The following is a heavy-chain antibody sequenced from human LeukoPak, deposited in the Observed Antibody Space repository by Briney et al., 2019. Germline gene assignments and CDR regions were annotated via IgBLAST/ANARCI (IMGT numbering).Heavy chain of an antibody. CDR2: ISGSGGST. Sequence: GGSLRLSCAASGFTFSSYGMSWVRQAPGKGLEWVSAISGSGGSTYYADPVKGRFTISRDNSKNTLYLQMNGLRAEDTAVYYCAKGKTGYSSGWENAFDIWGQGTMVTVSS. V-gene: IGHV3-23*01. J-gene: IGHJ3*02. CDR3: AKGKTGYSSGWENAFDI. D-gene: IGHD6-19*01. CDR1: GFTFSSYG.